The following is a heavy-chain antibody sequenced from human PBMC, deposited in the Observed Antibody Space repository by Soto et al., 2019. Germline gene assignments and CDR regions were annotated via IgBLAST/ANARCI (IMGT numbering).Heavy chain of an antibody. CDR1: GGSISSYY. J-gene: IGHJ5*02. CDR3: ARVQLDELNTVTTSWFDP. V-gene: IGHV4-4*07. CDR2: IYTSGST. Sequence: QVQLQESGPGLVKPSETLSLTCTVSGGSISSYYWSWIRQPAGKGLGWIGRIYTSGSTNYNPSLKSRVTMSVDTSKNQFSLKLSSVTAADTAVYYCARVQLDELNTVTTSWFDPWGQGTLVTVSS. D-gene: IGHD4-17*01.